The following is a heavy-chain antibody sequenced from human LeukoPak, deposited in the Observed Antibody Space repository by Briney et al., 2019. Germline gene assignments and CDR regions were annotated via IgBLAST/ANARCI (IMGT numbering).Heavy chain of an antibody. J-gene: IGHJ4*02. D-gene: IGHD5-18*01. Sequence: SETLSLTCTVSGGSISSSGYYWGWIRQPPGKGLEWIGSIYYSGSTYYNPSLKSRVTISVDTSKNQFPLKLSSVTAADTAVYYCARGDTAMASIDYWGQGTLVTVSS. CDR3: ARGDTAMASIDY. V-gene: IGHV4-39*06. CDR2: IYYSGST. CDR1: GGSISSSGYY.